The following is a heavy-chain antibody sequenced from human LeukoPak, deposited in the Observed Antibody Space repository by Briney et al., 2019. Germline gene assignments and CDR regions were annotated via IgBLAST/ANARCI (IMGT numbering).Heavy chain of an antibody. CDR1: GFIFSDYY. V-gene: IGHV3-11*01. Sequence: PGGSLRLSCTASGFIFSDYYMIWIRQDPGKGLEWVSYISSSGGTIYQADVVKGRFTVSRDNAKNSLYLQMNSLRVEDTAIYYCARDLRWLQLDYWGQGTLVTVSS. D-gene: IGHD5-24*01. CDR2: ISSSGGTI. J-gene: IGHJ4*02. CDR3: ARDLRWLQLDY.